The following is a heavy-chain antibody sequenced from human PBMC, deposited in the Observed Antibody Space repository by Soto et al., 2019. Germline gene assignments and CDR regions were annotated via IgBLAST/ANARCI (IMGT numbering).Heavy chain of an antibody. J-gene: IGHJ6*02. V-gene: IGHV4-31*03. D-gene: IGHD3-10*01. Sequence: QVQLQESGPGLVKPSQTLSLTCTVSGGSISSGGYYWSWIRQHPGKGLEWIGYVYYRESTYYNPSLKSRVTISVDTSKNHVSLKLSSVTAADTAVYYCAREAITMVRYGMDVWGQGTTVTVAS. CDR1: GGSISSGGYY. CDR2: VYYREST. CDR3: AREAITMVRYGMDV.